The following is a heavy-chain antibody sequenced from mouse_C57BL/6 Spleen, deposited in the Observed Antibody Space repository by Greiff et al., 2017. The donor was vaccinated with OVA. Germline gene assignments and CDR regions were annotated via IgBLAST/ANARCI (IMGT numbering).Heavy chain of an antibody. CDR3: AKTAQDSWFAY. J-gene: IGHJ3*01. Sequence: QVQLQQSGPELVKPGASVKISCKASGYAFSSSWMNWVKQRPGKGLEWIGRIYPGDGDTNYNGKFKGKATLTADKSSSTAYMQLSSLTSEDSAVYFGAKTAQDSWFAYWGQGTLVTVSA. CDR1: GYAFSSSW. CDR2: IYPGDGDT. D-gene: IGHD3-2*02. V-gene: IGHV1-82*01.